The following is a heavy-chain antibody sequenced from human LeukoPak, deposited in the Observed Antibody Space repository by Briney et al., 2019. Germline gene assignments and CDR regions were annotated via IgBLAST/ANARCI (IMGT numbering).Heavy chain of an antibody. CDR3: ATSGGPINWFDP. CDR2: INHSGST. Sequence: SETLSLTCAVYGGSFSGYYWGWIRQPPGKGLQRIGEINHSGSTNYNPSLKSRVTISLDTSKNQFSLKLSSVTAADTAVYYCATSGGPINWFDPWGQGTLVTVSS. D-gene: IGHD2-15*01. J-gene: IGHJ5*02. CDR1: GGSFSGYY. V-gene: IGHV4-34*01.